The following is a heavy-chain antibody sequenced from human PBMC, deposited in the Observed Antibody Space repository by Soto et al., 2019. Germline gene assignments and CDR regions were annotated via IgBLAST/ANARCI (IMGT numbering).Heavy chain of an antibody. CDR1: GGTFSSYA. V-gene: IGHV1-69*06. Sequence: GASVKVSCKASGGTFSSYAISWVRQAPGQGLEWMGGIIPIFGTANYAQKFQGRVTITADKSTSTAYMELSSLRSEDTAVYYCASFISIAARPRTFDYWGQGTLVTVSS. CDR2: IIPIFGTA. D-gene: IGHD6-6*01. J-gene: IGHJ4*02. CDR3: ASFISIAARPRTFDY.